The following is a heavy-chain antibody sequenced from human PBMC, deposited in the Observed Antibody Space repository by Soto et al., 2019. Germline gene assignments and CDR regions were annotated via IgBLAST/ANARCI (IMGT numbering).Heavy chain of an antibody. J-gene: IGHJ6*02. D-gene: IGHD5-12*01. CDR2: IYTSGST. CDR3: ARDRPIVATSGYGMDL. Sequence: QVQLQESGPGLVKPSETLSLTCTVSGGSISSYYWSWIRQPAGKGLEWIGRIYTSGSTNYNPSLKSRVTMSVDTSKNQFSLKLSSVTAADTAVYFCARDRPIVATSGYGMDLWGQGTTVTVSS. CDR1: GGSISSYY. V-gene: IGHV4-4*07.